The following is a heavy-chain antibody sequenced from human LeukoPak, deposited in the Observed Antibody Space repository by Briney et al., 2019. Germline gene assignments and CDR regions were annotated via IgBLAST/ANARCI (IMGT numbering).Heavy chain of an antibody. V-gene: IGHV5-51*01. CDR3: ALSRAGSFDY. D-gene: IGHD5-24*01. Sequence: GESLKISCKGFGDNFNNYWIVWVRQMPGKGLEWMGVIYLDDSETKYSPSFQGQVTISADKSISTAYLQWSSLKASDTAMYYCALSRAGSFDYWGQGTLVTVSS. J-gene: IGHJ4*02. CDR1: GDNFNNYW. CDR2: IYLDDSET.